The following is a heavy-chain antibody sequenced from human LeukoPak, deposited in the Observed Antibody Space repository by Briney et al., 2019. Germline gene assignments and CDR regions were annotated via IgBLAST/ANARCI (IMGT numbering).Heavy chain of an antibody. J-gene: IGHJ4*02. D-gene: IGHD3-22*01. V-gene: IGHV4-30-4*08. Sequence: SQTLSLTCIVSGGSIISGDYYWSWIRQPPGKGLEWNGYIYHNGDTYYNPSLKSRVSISVDTSKNQFSLKLSSVTATDTAIYYCAKGPQLGSGYHPDFWGQGTLVTVSS. CDR1: GGSIISGDYY. CDR2: IYHNGDT. CDR3: AKGPQLGSGYHPDF.